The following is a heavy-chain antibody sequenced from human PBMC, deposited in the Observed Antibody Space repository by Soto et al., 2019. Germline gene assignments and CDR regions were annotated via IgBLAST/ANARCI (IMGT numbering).Heavy chain of an antibody. CDR2: IYSGGTT. V-gene: IGHV3-66*01. CDR3: ARVSPGGIYVDY. Sequence: EVQLVESGGGLVQPGGSLRLSCAASGFSVTSNQMTWVRQAPGKGLKWVSVIYSGGTTYYADSVKGRFTISRDNSKNTLYLQMNSLSAEDTAVYYCARVSPGGIYVDYWGQGTLVSVSS. CDR1: GFSVTSNQ. J-gene: IGHJ4*02. D-gene: IGHD1-26*01.